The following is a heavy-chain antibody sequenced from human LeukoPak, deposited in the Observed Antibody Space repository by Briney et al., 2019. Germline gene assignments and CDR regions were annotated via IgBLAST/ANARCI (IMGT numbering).Heavy chain of an antibody. Sequence: KTSETLSLTCGVSGGSITSTNWWSWVRQPPGQGLEWIGEVSLSGLTNYNPSLSSRIIMALDTSKNHLSLHLTSVTAADTAVYYCSGENGAFSPFGYWGQGYLSPSSQ. CDR1: GGSITSTNW. V-gene: IGHV4-4*02. CDR3: SGENGAFSPFGY. CDR2: VSLSGLT. D-gene: IGHD2-8*01. J-gene: IGHJ4*02.